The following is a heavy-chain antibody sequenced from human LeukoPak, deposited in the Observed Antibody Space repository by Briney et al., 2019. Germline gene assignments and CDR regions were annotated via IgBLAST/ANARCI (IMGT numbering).Heavy chain of an antibody. V-gene: IGHV1-69*05. D-gene: IGHD5-18*01. J-gene: IGHJ4*02. CDR1: GNTFNRFA. CDR3: ASPDAAMESAFDY. CDR2: ITPIIGTT. Sequence: SVKVSCKASGNTFNRFAINWVRQAPGQGLEWMGGITPIIGTTNYAQKFQGRVTITTDESTSTAYMELTNLRSEDTAVYYCASPDAAMESAFDYWGQGTLVTVSS.